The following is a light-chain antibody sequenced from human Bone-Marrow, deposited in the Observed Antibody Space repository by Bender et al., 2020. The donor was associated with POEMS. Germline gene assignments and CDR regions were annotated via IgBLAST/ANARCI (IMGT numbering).Light chain of an antibody. V-gene: IGLV2-14*02. CDR3: SSYAGRTVV. CDR2: DVT. Sequence: QSALTQPASVSGSPGQSITISCTGTSSDVGSYNLVSWYQQHPGKVPQLIIYDVTQRPSGVPPRFSGSKSGNTASLTVSGLQAADEADYYCSSYAGRTVVFGGGTRLTVL. J-gene: IGLJ2*01. CDR1: SSDVGSYNL.